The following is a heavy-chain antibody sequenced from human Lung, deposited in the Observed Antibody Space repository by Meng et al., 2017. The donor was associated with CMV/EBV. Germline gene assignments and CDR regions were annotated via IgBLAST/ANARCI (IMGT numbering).Heavy chain of an antibody. Sequence: GESXKISCAASGFTFSSYGMHWVRQAPGKGLEWVAFIRYDGSNKYYADSVKGRFTISRDNSKNTLYLQMNSLRAEDTAVYYCAKDAGVRPGVPGWDGMDVWXQRTTVTVSS. CDR2: IRYDGSNK. CDR3: AKDAGVRPGVPGWDGMDV. CDR1: GFTFSSYG. V-gene: IGHV3-30*02. J-gene: IGHJ6*02. D-gene: IGHD3-10*01.